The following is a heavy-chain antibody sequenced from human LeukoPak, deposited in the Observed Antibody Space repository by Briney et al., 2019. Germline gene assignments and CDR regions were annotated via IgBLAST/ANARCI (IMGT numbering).Heavy chain of an antibody. CDR1: GYTFTSYG. D-gene: IGHD3-22*01. CDR2: ISAYNGNT. Sequence: ASVKVSCKASGYTFTSYGISWVRQAPGQGLEWMGWISAYNGNTNYAQKLQGRVTMTTDTSTSTAYMELRSLGSDDTAVYYCARTFMNYDSSGYYYVYWGQGTLVTVSS. V-gene: IGHV1-18*01. J-gene: IGHJ4*02. CDR3: ARTFMNYDSSGYYYVY.